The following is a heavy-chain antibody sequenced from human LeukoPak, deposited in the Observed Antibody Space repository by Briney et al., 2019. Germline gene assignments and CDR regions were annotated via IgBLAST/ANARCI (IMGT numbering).Heavy chain of an antibody. CDR3: ARVGGYGSTNFDY. Sequence: GGSLRLSCAASGFTVSSNYMSWVRQAPGKGLEWVAVIWYDGSNKYYADSVKGRFTISRDNSKNTLYLQMNSLRAEDTAVYYCARVGGYGSTNFDYWGQGTLVTVSS. J-gene: IGHJ4*02. D-gene: IGHD1-26*01. V-gene: IGHV3-33*08. CDR2: IWYDGSNK. CDR1: GFTVSSNY.